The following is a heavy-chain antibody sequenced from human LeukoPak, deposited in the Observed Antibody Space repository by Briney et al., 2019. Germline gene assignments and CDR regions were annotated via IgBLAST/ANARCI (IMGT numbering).Heavy chain of an antibody. CDR2: ISSGGSTI. CDR3: TRGIFDY. J-gene: IGHJ4*02. Sequence: PGGPRRLSCAASGFPLSSYEMNWVRQAPGKGLEWVSHISSGGSTIFYADSVKGRFTISRDNAKNSLYLQMNNLRAEDTAVYYCTRGIFDYWGQGTLVTVSS. V-gene: IGHV3-48*03. CDR1: GFPLSSYE.